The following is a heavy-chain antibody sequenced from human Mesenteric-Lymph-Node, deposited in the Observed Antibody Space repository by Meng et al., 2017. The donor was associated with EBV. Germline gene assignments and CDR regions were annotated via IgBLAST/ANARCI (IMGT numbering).Heavy chain of an antibody. CDR2: VYHSGSA. D-gene: IGHD3-10*01. Sequence: QVQLQESGPGLVKPSGTLSLTCAGSGGSITNSNWWSWVRQVPGKGLEWIAEVYHSGSANYNPSLESRVTVSVDRSNNHFSLKVTSVTAADTAVYYCARVGWGVRGYYFDYWGQGTLVTVAS. CDR1: GGSITNSNW. V-gene: IGHV4-4*02. CDR3: ARVGWGVRGYYFDY. J-gene: IGHJ4*02.